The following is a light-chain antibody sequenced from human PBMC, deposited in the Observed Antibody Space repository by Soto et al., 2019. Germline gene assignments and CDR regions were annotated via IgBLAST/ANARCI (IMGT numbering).Light chain of an antibody. Sequence: EIVLTQSPGTLSLSPGERATLSCRASQSIGISYLAWYQQRPGQAHRLLIYGASGRATGIPGRFSGSGSGTDFTLTINRLEPEDFAVYYCQQYDSSPPFALTFGGGTRVEIK. CDR3: QQYDSSPPFALT. CDR2: GAS. CDR1: QSIGISY. V-gene: IGKV3-20*01. J-gene: IGKJ4*01.